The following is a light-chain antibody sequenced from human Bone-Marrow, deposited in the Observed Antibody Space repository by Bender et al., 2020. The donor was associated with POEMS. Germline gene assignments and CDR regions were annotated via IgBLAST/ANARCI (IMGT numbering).Light chain of an antibody. CDR1: SGDVATYNL. V-gene: IGLV2-14*02. CDR2: DVS. CDR3: SSYTSSSTYV. Sequence: QSALTQPASVSGSPGQSITISCTGVSGDVATYNLVSWYQQHPGKVPKLIIYDVSNRPSGISNRFSGSKSGNTASLTISGLQAEDEADYYCSSYTSSSTYVFGTGTKVTVL. J-gene: IGLJ1*01.